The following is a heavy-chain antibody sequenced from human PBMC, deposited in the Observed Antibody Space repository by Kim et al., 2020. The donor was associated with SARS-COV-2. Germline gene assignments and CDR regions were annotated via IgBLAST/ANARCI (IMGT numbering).Heavy chain of an antibody. V-gene: IGHV3-15*01. J-gene: IGHJ4*02. D-gene: IGHD5-18*01. Sequence: GGPNESAAPVKGRFTISRDDSKNTLYLQMDSLKTEDTAVYYCTRGQLWLSYWGQGTLVTVSS. CDR2: GGPN. CDR3: TRGQLWLSY.